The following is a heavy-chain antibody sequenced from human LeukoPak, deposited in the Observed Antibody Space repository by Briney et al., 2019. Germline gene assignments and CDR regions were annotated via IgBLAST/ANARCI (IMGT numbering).Heavy chain of an antibody. Sequence: SETLALTCALSGGSIITSNWWSWVRQPPGKGLEWTGEIYHSGSTNYNPSLKSRATISLDKAKNQFSLNLRSVTAADTAVYYCARKVAAGDLLGAFDISGQGTMVTVSS. CDR1: GGSIITSNW. V-gene: IGHV4-4*02. D-gene: IGHD2-21*01. J-gene: IGHJ3*02. CDR3: ARKVAAGDLLGAFDI. CDR2: IYHSGST.